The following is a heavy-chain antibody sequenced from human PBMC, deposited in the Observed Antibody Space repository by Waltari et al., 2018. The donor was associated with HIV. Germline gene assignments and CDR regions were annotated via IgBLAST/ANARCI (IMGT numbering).Heavy chain of an antibody. D-gene: IGHD3-10*01. CDR2: SSGSGDKT. CDR1: GFTFITYD. CDR3: VKDTALIRGVIHFYGMDV. Sequence: EVQLLESGGGFVQPGGSLRLACAASGFTFITYDMTWVRQAPGKGRGLVSLSSGSGDKTYDADDVKGRFTTSRDNSENTLYLQMNSLRSEDTAIYYCVKDTALIRGVIHFYGMDVWGQGTTVTVSS. V-gene: IGHV3-23*01. J-gene: IGHJ6*02.